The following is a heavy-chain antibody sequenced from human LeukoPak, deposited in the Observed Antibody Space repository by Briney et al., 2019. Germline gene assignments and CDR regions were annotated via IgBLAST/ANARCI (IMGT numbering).Heavy chain of an antibody. CDR2: INHSGST. D-gene: IGHD3-16*02. J-gene: IGHJ5*02. V-gene: IGHV4-34*01. CDR3: AREGYRRRWFDP. Sequence: KPSETLSLTCTVYGGSFSGYYWSRIRQPPGKGLEWIGEINHSGSTNYNPSLKSRVTISIDTSKNQFSLKLSSVTAADTAVFYCAREGYRRRWFDPWGQGTLVTVSS. CDR1: GGSFSGYY.